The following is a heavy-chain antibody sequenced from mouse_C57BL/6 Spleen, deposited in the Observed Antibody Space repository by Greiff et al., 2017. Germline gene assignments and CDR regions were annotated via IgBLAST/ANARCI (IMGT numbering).Heavy chain of an antibody. CDR1: GYSITSGYD. CDR3: ARRRYDPYWYFDV. CDR2: ISYSGST. V-gene: IGHV3-1*01. D-gene: IGHD2-14*01. Sequence: EVHLVESGPGMVKPSQSLSLTCTVTGYSITSGYDWHWIRHFPGNKLEWMGYISYSGSTNYNPSLKSRISITHDTSKNHFFLKLNSVTTEDTATYYCARRRYDPYWYFDVWGTGTTVTVSS. J-gene: IGHJ1*03.